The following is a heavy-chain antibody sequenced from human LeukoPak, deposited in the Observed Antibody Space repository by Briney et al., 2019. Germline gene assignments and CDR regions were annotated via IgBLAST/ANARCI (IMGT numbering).Heavy chain of an antibody. CDR1: GGSISTYY. CDR2: IYSSGST. J-gene: IGHJ5*02. Sequence: PSETLSLTCTVSGGSISTYYWSWIRQPAGKDLEWIGHIYSSGSTNYDPSLMSRVTMSVDTSKNQLSLKLNSVAAADTAVYYCARGHGSGSNWFDPWGQGTLVIVSS. V-gene: IGHV4-4*07. CDR3: ARGHGSGSNWFDP. D-gene: IGHD3-10*01.